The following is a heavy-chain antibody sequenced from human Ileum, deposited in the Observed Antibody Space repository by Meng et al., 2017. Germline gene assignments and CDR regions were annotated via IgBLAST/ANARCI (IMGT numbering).Heavy chain of an antibody. Sequence: VQRQESGPGLVEPSGTLSLTCVVSGDSISSSNWWNWVRQPPGKGLEWIGEIFHTGSTNYNPSLKSRVTISADKSKNQFSLNLSSVTAADTAVYYCATNKNKKIDYWGQGTLVTVSS. J-gene: IGHJ4*02. CDR3: ATNKNKKIDY. CDR2: IFHTGST. D-gene: IGHD2/OR15-2a*01. CDR1: GDSISSSNW. V-gene: IGHV4-4*02.